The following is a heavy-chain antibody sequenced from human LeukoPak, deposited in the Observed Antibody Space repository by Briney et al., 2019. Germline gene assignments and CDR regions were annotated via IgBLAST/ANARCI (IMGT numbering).Heavy chain of an antibody. D-gene: IGHD2-15*01. J-gene: IGHJ4*02. V-gene: IGHV3-48*01. CDR1: GFTFSSYS. CDR2: ISSSSSTI. CDR3: ARDPGYCSGGSCYSYFDY. Sequence: PGGSLRLSCAASGFTFSSYSMNWVRQAPGKGLEWVSYISSSSSTIYYADSVKGRFTISRDNAKNSLYLQMNSLRAEDTAVYYCARDPGYCSGGSCYSYFDYWGQGTLVTVSS.